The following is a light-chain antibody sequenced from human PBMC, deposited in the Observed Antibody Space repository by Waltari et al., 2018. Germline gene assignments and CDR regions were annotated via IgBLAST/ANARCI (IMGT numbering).Light chain of an antibody. J-gene: IGKJ4*01. CDR3: QQRSNWPPLVT. CDR1: QSVSSY. CDR2: DAS. Sequence: EIVLTQPPATLSLSPGERPTLSCRASQSVSSYLAWYQQKPGQAPRLLIYDASSRATGIPARFSGSGSGTDFTLTISSLEPEDFAVYYCQQRSNWPPLVTFGGGTKVEIK. V-gene: IGKV3-11*01.